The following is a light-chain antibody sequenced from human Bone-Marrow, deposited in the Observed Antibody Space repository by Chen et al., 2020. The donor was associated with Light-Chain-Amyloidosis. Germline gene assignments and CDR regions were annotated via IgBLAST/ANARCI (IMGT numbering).Light chain of an antibody. J-gene: IGLJ1*01. CDR1: SSDVGGDNH. V-gene: IGLV2-14*01. Sequence: QSALTQPASVSGSPGQSIIISCTGTSSDVGGDNHVSWYQQHPDTAPKLMIFEVTNGPSWVPDRFSGTKSNNTASLTISGLQTEDEADYFCSSYTITNTLVFGSGTRVTVL. CDR3: SSYTITNTLV. CDR2: EVT.